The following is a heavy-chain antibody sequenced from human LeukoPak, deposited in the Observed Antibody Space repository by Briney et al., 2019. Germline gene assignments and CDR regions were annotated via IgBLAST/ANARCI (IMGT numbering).Heavy chain of an antibody. CDR1: GGSFSGYY. J-gene: IGHJ4*02. CDR2: IYYSGNT. Sequence: PSETLSLTCAVYGGSFSGYYWGWIRRPPGKGLEWVGSIYYSGNTYYNPSLKSRVTISVDTSKNQFSLKLTSVTAADTAVYYCARQTGVGLFILPGGQGTLVTVSS. CDR3: ARQTGVGLFILP. D-gene: IGHD3-3*01. V-gene: IGHV4-34*01.